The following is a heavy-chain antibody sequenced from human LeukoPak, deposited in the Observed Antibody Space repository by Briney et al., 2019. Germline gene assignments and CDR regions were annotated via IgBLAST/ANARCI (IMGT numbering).Heavy chain of an antibody. V-gene: IGHV1-8*01. Sequence: ASVKVSCKASGYTFTSYDINWVRQATGQGLEWMGWVNPNSGNTGYAQKFQGRVTMTRNTSISTAYMELSSLRSEDTAVYYCARGRGRNYVWGSYRYSFDYWGQGTLVTVSS. J-gene: IGHJ4*02. CDR2: VNPNSGNT. CDR3: ARGRGRNYVWGSYRYSFDY. CDR1: GYTFTSYD. D-gene: IGHD3-16*02.